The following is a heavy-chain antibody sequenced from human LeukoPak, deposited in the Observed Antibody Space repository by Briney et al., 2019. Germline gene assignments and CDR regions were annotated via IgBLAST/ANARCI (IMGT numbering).Heavy chain of an antibody. CDR3: VKGEAAAGTSSWFDP. Sequence: GGSLRLSCAASGFTFSSYAMSWVRQAPGKGLEWVSAISGSGGSTYYADSVKGRFTISRDNSKNTLYLQMNSLRAEDTAVYYCVKGEAAAGTSSWFDPWGQGTLVTVSS. D-gene: IGHD6-13*01. V-gene: IGHV3-23*01. CDR2: ISGSGGST. CDR1: GFTFSSYA. J-gene: IGHJ5*02.